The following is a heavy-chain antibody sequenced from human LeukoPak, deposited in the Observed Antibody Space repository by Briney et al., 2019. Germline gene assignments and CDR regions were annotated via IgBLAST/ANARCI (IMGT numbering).Heavy chain of an antibody. CDR3: ARRAISLEAVDI. D-gene: IGHD3-3*01. Sequence: GASVKVSCKASGYTFTTYTISWVRQAPGQGLEWMGWISNYNGNTNYAQKLQGRVTMTTDTSTSTAYMELRSLRSDDTAVYYCARRAISLEAVDIWGQGTMVTVSS. CDR2: ISNYNGNT. V-gene: IGHV1-18*01. J-gene: IGHJ3*02. CDR1: GYTFTTYT.